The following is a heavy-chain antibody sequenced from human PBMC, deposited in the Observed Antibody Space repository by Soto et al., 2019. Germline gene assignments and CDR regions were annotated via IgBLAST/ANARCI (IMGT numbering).Heavy chain of an antibody. CDR1: GGSISRGGDY. V-gene: IGHV4-31*03. D-gene: IGHD3-22*01. CDR3: ARGANYYGSLTPFDY. J-gene: IGHJ4*02. CDR2: IYYSGST. Sequence: TLSLPCTVSGGSISRGGDYWSWIRQHPGKGVEWIGYIYYSGSTYYNPSLKSRVTISGDTSNNQFSLKLSSVTAADTAVYYCARGANYYGSLTPFDYWGQGTLVTVSS.